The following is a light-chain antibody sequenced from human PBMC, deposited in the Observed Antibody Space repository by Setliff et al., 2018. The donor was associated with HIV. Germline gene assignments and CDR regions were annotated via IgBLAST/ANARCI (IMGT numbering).Light chain of an antibody. CDR1: SSDVGGHNS. Sequence: QSALTQPASVSGSLGQSITISCTGTSSDVGGHNSVSWYQQHPGKAPKLMISEVSNRPSGVSNRFSGSKSGNTAPLTISGLQPEDEADYYCSSYSSSRPRVFGTGTKVTVL. V-gene: IGLV2-14*01. CDR2: EVS. J-gene: IGLJ1*01. CDR3: SSYSSSRPRV.